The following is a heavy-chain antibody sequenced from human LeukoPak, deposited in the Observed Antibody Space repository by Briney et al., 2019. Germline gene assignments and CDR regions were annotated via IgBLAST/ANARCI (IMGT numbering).Heavy chain of an antibody. J-gene: IGHJ6*02. Sequence: ASVKVSCKASGYTFTSYYMHWVRQAPGQGLEWMGIINPSGGSTSYAQKFQGRVTMTRDTSTSTVYMELSSLRSEDMAVYYCARATPIRYYYYYGMDVWGQGTTVTVSS. V-gene: IGHV1-46*01. CDR2: INPSGGST. D-gene: IGHD2-15*01. CDR1: GYTFTSYY. CDR3: ARATPIRYYYYYGMDV.